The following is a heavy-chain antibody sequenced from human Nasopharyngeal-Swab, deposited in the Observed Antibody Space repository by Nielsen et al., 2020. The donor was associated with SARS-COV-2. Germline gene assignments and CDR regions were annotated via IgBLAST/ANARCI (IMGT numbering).Heavy chain of an antibody. Sequence: VRQAPGKGLEWVSYISSSSSTIYYADSVKGRFTTSRDNAKNSLYLQMNSLRVEDTAVYYCARDFWDFWSGYYHYFDYWGQGTLVTVSS. CDR3: ARDFWDFWSGYYHYFDY. V-gene: IGHV3-48*01. J-gene: IGHJ4*02. CDR2: ISSSSSTI. D-gene: IGHD3-3*01.